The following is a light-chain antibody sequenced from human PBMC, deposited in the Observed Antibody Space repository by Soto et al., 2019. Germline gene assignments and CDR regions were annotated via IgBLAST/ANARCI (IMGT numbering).Light chain of an antibody. CDR3: QQYGSSPPIT. CDR1: QSFSSW. J-gene: IGKJ5*01. Sequence: DIQMTQSPSTLSASGGGGGAVSCRASQSFSSWLAWYQQKPGKAPKLLIYAASSLQSGVPSRFSGSGSGTDFTLTISRLEPEDFAVYYCQQYGSSPPITFGQGTRLEIK. V-gene: IGKV1-5*01. CDR2: AAS.